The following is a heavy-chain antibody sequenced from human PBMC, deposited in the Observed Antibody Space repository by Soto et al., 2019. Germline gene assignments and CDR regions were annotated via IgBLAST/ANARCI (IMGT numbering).Heavy chain of an antibody. CDR3: VRDAYNRDAFDI. J-gene: IGHJ3*02. CDR2: ISASSSSI. Sequence: DVQLVESGGGLVKPGGSLRLSCAASGFNFITFSMNWVLQAPGKGLEWVSSISASSSSIYYAESVKGRFTVSRDNAKNSLYLQMNSLTAEDTALYYCVRDAYNRDAFDIWGQGTTVTVSS. V-gene: IGHV3-21*01. CDR1: GFNFITFS. D-gene: IGHD1-20*01.